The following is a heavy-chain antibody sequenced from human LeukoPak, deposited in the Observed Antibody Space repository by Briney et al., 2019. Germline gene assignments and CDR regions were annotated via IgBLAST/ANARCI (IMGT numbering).Heavy chain of an antibody. V-gene: IGHV3-23*01. J-gene: IGHJ6*02. D-gene: IGHD6-19*01. CDR2: ISDDGKTT. Sequence: GGSLRLSCAASGFTFNNFAMNWVRQAPGKGLEWVSVISDDGKTTHYADSVKGRFTISRDNAENSLYLQMNSLRAEDTAIYYCARDQWLAYYYHGMDVWGQGTTVTVSS. CDR1: GFTFNNFA. CDR3: ARDQWLAYYYHGMDV.